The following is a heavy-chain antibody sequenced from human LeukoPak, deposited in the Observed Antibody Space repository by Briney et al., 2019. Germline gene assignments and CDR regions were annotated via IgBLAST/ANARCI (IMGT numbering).Heavy chain of an antibody. CDR3: ARGHTMVQGVIHQRVDFDY. CDR1: GFTFSSYA. J-gene: IGHJ4*02. D-gene: IGHD3-10*01. CDR2: INHSGST. V-gene: IGHV4-34*01. Sequence: PGGSLRLSCAASGFTFSSYAMSWVRQAPGKGLEWIGEINHSGSTNYNPSLKSRVTISVDTSKNQFSLKLSSVTAADTAVYYCARGHTMVQGVIHQRVDFDYWGQGTLVTVSS.